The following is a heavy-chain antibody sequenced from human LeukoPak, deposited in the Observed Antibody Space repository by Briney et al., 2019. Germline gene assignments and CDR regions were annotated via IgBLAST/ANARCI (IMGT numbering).Heavy chain of an antibody. D-gene: IGHD2-15*01. J-gene: IGHJ6*02. CDR1: GFTFSSNG. CDR3: AKEFKDIVVVVAASPPYGMDV. Sequence: GGSLRLSCAASGFTFSSNGMHWVRQAPGKGLEWVAFIRYDGSNKYYADSVKGRSTISRDNSKNTLYLQMNSLRAEDTAVYYCAKEFKDIVVVVAASPPYGMDVWGQGTTVTVSS. V-gene: IGHV3-30*02. CDR2: IRYDGSNK.